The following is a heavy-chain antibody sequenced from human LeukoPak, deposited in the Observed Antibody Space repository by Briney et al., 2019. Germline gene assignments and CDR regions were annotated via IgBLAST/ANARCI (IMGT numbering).Heavy chain of an antibody. CDR1: GFTFSSYG. CDR2: IWYDGSNK. CDR3: ARGGDSSNWYPGYFDY. Sequence: GRSLRLSCAASGFTFSSYGVHWVRQAPGKGLEWVAVIWYDGSNKYYADSVKGRFTISRDNSKNTLYLQMNSLRAEDTAVYYCARGGDSSNWYPGYFDYWGQGALVTVSS. D-gene: IGHD6-13*01. J-gene: IGHJ4*02. V-gene: IGHV3-33*01.